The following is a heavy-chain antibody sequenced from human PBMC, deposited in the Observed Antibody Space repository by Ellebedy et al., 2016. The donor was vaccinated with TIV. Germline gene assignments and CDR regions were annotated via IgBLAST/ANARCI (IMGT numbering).Heavy chain of an antibody. Sequence: SETLSLTCAVYGGSFSGYYWSWIRQPPGKGLEWIGEINHSGNTNYHPSLKNRVTISVYTSKNQFSLNLNSVTAADTAAYYCARGGTFSHGLWYFDYWGQGTLVTVSS. CDR1: GGSFSGYY. J-gene: IGHJ4*02. CDR3: ARGGTFSHGLWYFDY. CDR2: INHSGNT. V-gene: IGHV4-34*01. D-gene: IGHD5-18*01.